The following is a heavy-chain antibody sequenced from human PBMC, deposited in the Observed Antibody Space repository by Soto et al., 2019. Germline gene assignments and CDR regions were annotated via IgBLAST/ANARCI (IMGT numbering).Heavy chain of an antibody. CDR2: IFFTGIT. Sequence: QVQLQESGPGLVRPSETLSLTCTVSGGSVTTGSYNWSWIRRPPGKGLEWIGNIFFTGITHYNPSLNNRVTMSVDTSKNQFSLTVTSVTAADTAVYYCARDGLGMDVWGQGTTVTVSS. CDR3: ARDGLGMDV. V-gene: IGHV4-61*01. J-gene: IGHJ6*02. CDR1: GGSVTTGSYN.